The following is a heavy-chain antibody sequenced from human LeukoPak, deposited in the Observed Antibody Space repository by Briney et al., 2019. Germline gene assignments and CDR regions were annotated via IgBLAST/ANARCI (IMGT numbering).Heavy chain of an antibody. J-gene: IGHJ2*01. CDR3: AKDFAVAGTRGWYFDL. D-gene: IGHD6-19*01. CDR2: ISGDGGGDGGST. V-gene: IGHV3-23*01. CDR1: GFTFSTHG. Sequence: GGTLRLSCAASGFTFSTHGMSWVRQAPGKGLEWVSGISGDGGGDGGSTYYADSVKGRFTISRDNSKNTLYLQMNSLRAEDTAVYYCAKDFAVAGTRGWYFDLWGRGTLVTVSS.